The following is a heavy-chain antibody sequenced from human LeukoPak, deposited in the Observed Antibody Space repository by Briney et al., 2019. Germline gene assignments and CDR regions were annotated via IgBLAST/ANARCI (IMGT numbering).Heavy chain of an antibody. CDR2: IIPILGIA. J-gene: IGHJ4*02. Sequence: GASVKVSCKASGGTFSSYAISWVRQAPGQGLEWMGRIIPILGIANYAQKFQGRVTITADKSTSTAYMGLSSLRSEDTAVYYCATVISSARKVDYWGQGTLVTVSS. CDR1: GGTFSSYA. CDR3: ATVISSARKVDY. V-gene: IGHV1-69*04. D-gene: IGHD2-15*01.